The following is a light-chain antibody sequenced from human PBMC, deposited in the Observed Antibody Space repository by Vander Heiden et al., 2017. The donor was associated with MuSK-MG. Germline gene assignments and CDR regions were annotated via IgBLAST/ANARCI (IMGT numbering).Light chain of an antibody. J-gene: IGKJ1*01. CDR1: QSVSNN. Sequence: ETVMTQSPVTLSVSPGERATLSCRASQSVSNNYLAWYQQKPGQAPRLLIYGASTRATGIPARFSGSGSGTEFTLTISSLQSEDFAVYYCQQDSNWPLTFGQGTKVEIK. CDR2: GAS. CDR3: QQDSNWPLT. V-gene: IGKV3-15*01.